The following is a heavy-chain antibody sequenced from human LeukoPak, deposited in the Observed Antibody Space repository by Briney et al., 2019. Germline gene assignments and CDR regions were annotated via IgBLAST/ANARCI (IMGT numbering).Heavy chain of an antibody. CDR1: GYIFNVYD. CDR2: MNPNSGNT. Sequence: GASVEVSCKASGYIFNVYDINWVRQAAGQGLEWMGWMNPNSGNTGYAQKFQGRVTMTRDTSMTTAYMELNSLTSEDTAVYYCAREPMRGRAGDNAFDIWGQGTKVTVSS. D-gene: IGHD7-27*01. J-gene: IGHJ3*02. V-gene: IGHV1-8*01. CDR3: AREPMRGRAGDNAFDI.